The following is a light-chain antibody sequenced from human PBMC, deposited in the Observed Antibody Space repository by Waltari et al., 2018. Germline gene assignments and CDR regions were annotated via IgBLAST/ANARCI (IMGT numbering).Light chain of an antibody. CDR1: ARVGSA. CDR3: QQYNYWRT. V-gene: IGKV3-15*01. J-gene: IGKJ1*01. CDR2: GAS. Sequence: EIVLTQSPDALSVSPGENATLSCRASARVGSALAWYQQRPGQPPRPLIYGASSMATGIPARFSGSGSGTEFTLTISSLQSEDFAVYYCQQYNYWRTFGQGTKVEIK.